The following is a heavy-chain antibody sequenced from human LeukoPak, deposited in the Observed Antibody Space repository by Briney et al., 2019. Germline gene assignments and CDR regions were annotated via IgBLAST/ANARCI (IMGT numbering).Heavy chain of an antibody. V-gene: IGHV3-21*01. D-gene: IGHD6-13*01. CDR2: INILSNYI. J-gene: IGHJ4*02. CDR3: ARDSHSSSWYSEFDY. Sequence: GGSLRLSCAASGFTFSSYSMNWVRQAPGKGLEWVSSINILSNYIYYADSVKGRFTISRDNAKNSLYLRMNSLRAEDTAVYYCARDSHSSSWYSEFDYWGQGTLVTVSS. CDR1: GFTFSSYS.